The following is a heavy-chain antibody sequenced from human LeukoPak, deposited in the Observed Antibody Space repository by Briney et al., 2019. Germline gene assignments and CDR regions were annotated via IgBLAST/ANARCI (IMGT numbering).Heavy chain of an antibody. D-gene: IGHD2-2*01. J-gene: IGHJ6*04. CDR1: GGTFNSYA. V-gene: IGHV1-69*01. Sequence: ASVKVSCKASGGTFNSYAITWVRQAPGQGLEWMGWISAFFGTANYAQKLQGRVTITADESTSTAYMELSSLRSDDTAVYYCARADCSSTSCYLNPPYYYYGMDVWGKGTTVTVSS. CDR2: ISAFFGTA. CDR3: ARADCSSTSCYLNPPYYYYGMDV.